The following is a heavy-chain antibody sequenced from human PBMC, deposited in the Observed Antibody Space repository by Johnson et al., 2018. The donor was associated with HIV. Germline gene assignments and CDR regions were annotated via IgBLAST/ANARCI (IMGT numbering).Heavy chain of an antibody. J-gene: IGHJ3*02. CDR1: GFTFDDSA. Sequence: QLVESGGGLIQPGRSLRLSCAASGFTFDDSAMHWVRQAPGKGLEWVSGISWNTDIITYADSVKGRFTISRDNARNALHLQMNSLQAEDTAVYYCTAHFRVDAFDIWGQGTMVTVSS. V-gene: IGHV3-9*01. D-gene: IGHD3-3*02. CDR2: ISWNTDII. CDR3: TAHFRVDAFDI.